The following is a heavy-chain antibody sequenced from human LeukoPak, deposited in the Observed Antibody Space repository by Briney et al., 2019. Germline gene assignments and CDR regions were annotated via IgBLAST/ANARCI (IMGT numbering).Heavy chain of an antibody. V-gene: IGHV4-38-2*02. J-gene: IGHJ4*02. CDR3: ARVRTGTAADYFDY. CDR2: IYHSGST. Sequence: SETLSLTCTVSGYSIRSGYYWGWIRQPPGKGLEWIGSIYHSGSTYYNPSLKSRVTISVDTSKNQFSLKLSSVTAADTAVYYCARVRTGTAADYFDYWGQGTLVTVSS. D-gene: IGHD1-1*01. CDR1: GYSIRSGYY.